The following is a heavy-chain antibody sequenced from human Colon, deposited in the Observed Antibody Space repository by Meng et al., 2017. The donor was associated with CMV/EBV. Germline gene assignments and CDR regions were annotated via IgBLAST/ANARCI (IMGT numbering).Heavy chain of an antibody. Sequence: GGSLRLSCEGSGFPFNSHSMNWVRQAPGKGLEWISYISSSGKDEYYADSVKGRFNISRDNAKYSVSLQMNALKVEDTAVYYCMRDLLPIRLIPAAQDYWGQVTLVTVSS. J-gene: IGHJ4*02. CDR1: GFPFNSHS. V-gene: IGHV3-21*05. CDR3: MRDLLPIRLIPAAQDY. CDR2: ISSSGKDE. D-gene: IGHD2-2*01.